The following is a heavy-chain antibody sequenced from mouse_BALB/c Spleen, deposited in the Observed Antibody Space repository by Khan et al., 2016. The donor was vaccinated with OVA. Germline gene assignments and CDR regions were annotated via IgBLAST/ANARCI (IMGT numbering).Heavy chain of an antibody. CDR1: GDSITSGY. CDR2: ISYSGNS. D-gene: IGHD1-1*01. Sequence: EVQLQESGPSLVKPSQTLSLTCSVTGDSITSGYWNWIRKFPGNKLEYMGYISYSGNSYDNPSLKSRISVTRDTSKTQYYLQLNSVTTEDTATYYCACELRGFAYWGQGTLVTVSA. CDR3: ACELRGFAY. V-gene: IGHV3-8*02. J-gene: IGHJ3*01.